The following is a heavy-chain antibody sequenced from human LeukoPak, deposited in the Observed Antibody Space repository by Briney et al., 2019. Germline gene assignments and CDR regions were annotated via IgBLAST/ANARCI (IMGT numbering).Heavy chain of an antibody. CDR1: GYTFTSYG. D-gene: IGHD3-10*01. Sequence: ASVKVSCKASGYTFTSYGISWVRQAPGQGLEWMGWIGAYNGNTNYAQKLQGRVTMTTDTSTSTAYMELRSLRSDDTAVYYCAREDYGSGRNYYGMDVWGQGTTVTVSS. CDR3: AREDYGSGRNYYGMDV. J-gene: IGHJ6*02. CDR2: IGAYNGNT. V-gene: IGHV1-18*01.